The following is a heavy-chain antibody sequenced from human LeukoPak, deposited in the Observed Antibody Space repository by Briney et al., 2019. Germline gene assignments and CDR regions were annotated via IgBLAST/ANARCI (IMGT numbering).Heavy chain of an antibody. CDR2: ISSSSSTI. CDR1: GFTFSSYS. V-gene: IGHV3-48*04. Sequence: PGGSLRLSCAASGFTFSSYSMNWVRQAPGKGLEWVSYISSSSSTIYYADSVKGRFTISRDNAKNSLYLQMNSLRAEDTAVYYCARDVYYYDSSGYSHFDYWGQGTLVTVSS. CDR3: ARDVYYYDSSGYSHFDY. D-gene: IGHD3-22*01. J-gene: IGHJ4*02.